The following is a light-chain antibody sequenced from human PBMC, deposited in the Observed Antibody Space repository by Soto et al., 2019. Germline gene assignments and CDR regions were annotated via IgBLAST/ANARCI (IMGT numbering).Light chain of an antibody. Sequence: DIVMTQSPDSLAVSLGERATINCKSSQSVLYSSNNKNYLAWYQQKPGQPPKLLIYWASTRESGVPDRFSGSGSGTDFILTISSLQAEDVAVYYCQQYYSTLLLTFGGGTKVEIK. CDR2: WAS. CDR1: QSVLYSSNNKNY. J-gene: IGKJ4*01. V-gene: IGKV4-1*01. CDR3: QQYYSTLLLT.